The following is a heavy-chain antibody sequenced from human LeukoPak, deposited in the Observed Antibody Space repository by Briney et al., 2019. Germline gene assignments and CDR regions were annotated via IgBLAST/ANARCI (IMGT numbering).Heavy chain of an antibody. CDR1: GFTFSSYA. Sequence: GGSLRLSCAASGFTFSSYAMSWVRQAPGKGLEWVSYISSSSSTIYYADSVKGRFTISRDNAKNSLYLQMNSLRAEDTAVYYCARAVTMVRGVRSPHFDYWGQGTLVTVSS. J-gene: IGHJ4*02. V-gene: IGHV3-48*04. D-gene: IGHD3-10*01. CDR3: ARAVTMVRGVRSPHFDY. CDR2: ISSSSSTI.